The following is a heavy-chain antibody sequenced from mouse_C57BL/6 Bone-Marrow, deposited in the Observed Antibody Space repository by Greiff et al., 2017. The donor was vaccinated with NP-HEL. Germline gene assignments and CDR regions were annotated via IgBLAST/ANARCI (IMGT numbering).Heavy chain of an antibody. V-gene: IGHV5-17*01. Sequence: EVKLVESGGGLVKPGGSLQLSCAASGFTFSDYGMHWVRQAPEQGLEWVSYISRGSSTIYSADTVQGRFPISRDNAKNTLFLQMTSLRSEDTAMYYCAIYDYDAMDYWGQGTSVTVSS. CDR1: GFTFSDYG. D-gene: IGHD2-3*01. CDR3: AIYDYDAMDY. CDR2: ISRGSSTI. J-gene: IGHJ4*01.